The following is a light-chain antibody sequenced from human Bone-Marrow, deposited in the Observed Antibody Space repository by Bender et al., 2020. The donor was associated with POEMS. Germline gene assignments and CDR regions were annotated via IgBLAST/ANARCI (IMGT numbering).Light chain of an antibody. Sequence: QSALTQPPSASGSPGQSVTISCTGTSSDVGGYDYVSWYQQHPGKAPKLMIYEVNERPSGVPHRFSGSKSGNTASLTISGLQSEDEADYYCQTWGTGTHVVFGGGTKLTVL. J-gene: IGLJ2*01. CDR1: SSDVGGYDY. CDR2: EVN. CDR3: QTWGTGTHVV. V-gene: IGLV2-8*01.